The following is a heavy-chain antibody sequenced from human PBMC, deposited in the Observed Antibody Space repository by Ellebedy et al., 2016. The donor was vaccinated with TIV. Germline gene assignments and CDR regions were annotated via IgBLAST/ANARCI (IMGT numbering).Heavy chain of an antibody. Sequence: SLKISCAASGFTFDDYAMHWVRQDPGKGLEWVSGISWNSGSIGYADSVKGRFTISRDNAKNTLYLQMNSLRAEDTAIYYCARVSNPETALPGADKAHPPGYWGQGTLVIVSP. V-gene: IGHV3-9*01. CDR3: ARVSNPETALPGADKAHPPGY. CDR2: ISWNSGSI. D-gene: IGHD2-8*02. J-gene: IGHJ4*02. CDR1: GFTFDDYA.